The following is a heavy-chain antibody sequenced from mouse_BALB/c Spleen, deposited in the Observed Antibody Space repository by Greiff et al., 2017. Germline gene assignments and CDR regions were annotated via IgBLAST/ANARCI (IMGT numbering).Heavy chain of an antibody. Sequence: EVKLVESGGGLVQPGGSRKLSCAASGFTFSSFGMHWVRQAPEKGLEWVAYISSGSSTIYYADTVKGRFTISRDNPKNTLFLQMTSLRSEDTAMYYCARWGTTAYYYAMDYWGQGTSVTVSS. V-gene: IGHV5-17*02. CDR2: ISSGSSTI. J-gene: IGHJ4*01. CDR1: GFTFSSFG. D-gene: IGHD1-2*01. CDR3: ARWGTTAYYYAMDY.